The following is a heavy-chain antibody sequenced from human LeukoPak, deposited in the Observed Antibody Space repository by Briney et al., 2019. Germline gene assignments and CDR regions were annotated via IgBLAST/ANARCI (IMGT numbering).Heavy chain of an antibody. CDR3: ARETVGTAGAFDI. D-gene: IGHD1-1*01. Sequence: GSLRLFCAASGFTVNSNYMSWVRQAPGKGLEWVSVIYSGGGTYYADSVKGRFTISRDNSKNTLYLQMNSLRAEDTAVYYCARETVGTAGAFDIWGQGTMVTVSS. CDR1: GFTVNSNY. CDR2: IYSGGGT. J-gene: IGHJ3*02. V-gene: IGHV3-53*01.